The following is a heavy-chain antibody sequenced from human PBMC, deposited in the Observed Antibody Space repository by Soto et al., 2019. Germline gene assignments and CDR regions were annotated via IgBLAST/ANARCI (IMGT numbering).Heavy chain of an antibody. CDR2: IYYSGST. CDR1: GGSISSSSYY. CDR3: AGVLRFLEWLLTDMDV. D-gene: IGHD3-3*01. V-gene: IGHV4-39*01. J-gene: IGHJ6*03. Sequence: SETLSLTCTVSGGSISSSSYYWGWIRQPPGKGLDWIGSIYYSGSTYYNPSLKSRVTISVDTSKNQFSLKLSSVTAADTAVYYCAGVLRFLEWLLTDMDVWGKGTTVTVSS.